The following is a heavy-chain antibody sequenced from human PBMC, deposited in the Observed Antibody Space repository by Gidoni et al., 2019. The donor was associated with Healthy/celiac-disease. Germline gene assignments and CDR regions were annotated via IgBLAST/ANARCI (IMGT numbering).Heavy chain of an antibody. CDR2: ISGSGGST. D-gene: IGHD3-22*01. CDR3: AKVLYYDSSGYYYRDAFDI. J-gene: IGHJ3*02. Sequence: EVQLLESGGGLVQPGGSLRLSCAASGFTFSSYAMSWVRQAPGKGLEWVSAISGSGGSTYYADSVKGRFTISRDNSKNTLYLQMNSLRAEDTAVYYCAKVLYYDSSGYYYRDAFDIWGQGTMVTVSS. V-gene: IGHV3-23*01. CDR1: GFTFSSYA.